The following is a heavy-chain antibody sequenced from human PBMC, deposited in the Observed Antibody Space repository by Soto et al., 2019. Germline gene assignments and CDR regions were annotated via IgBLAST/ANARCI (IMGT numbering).Heavy chain of an antibody. CDR3: ARDARWDDNAFDI. CDR1: GGSITNYY. J-gene: IGHJ3*02. V-gene: IGHV4-59*01. D-gene: IGHD1-26*01. CDR2: MSYSGAT. Sequence: PSETLSLTCTVSGGSITNYYWTWIRQPPGKGLEWVGYMSYSGATNSSPSLKSRVTISVDTSKNQFSLKLSSVTAADTAVYYCARDARWDDNAFDIWGQGTMVTVSS.